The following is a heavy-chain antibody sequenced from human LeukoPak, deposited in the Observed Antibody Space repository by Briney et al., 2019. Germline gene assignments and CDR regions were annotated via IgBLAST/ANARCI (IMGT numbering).Heavy chain of an antibody. CDR3: AKGYSSTYYFDY. CDR1: GFTFSSYG. Sequence: GGSLRLSCAASGFTFSSYGMHWVRQAPGKGLEWVAFIRNDGNEIYYADSVKGRFTISRDNSKNTLYLQMNSLRAEDMAVYYCAKGYSSTYYFDYWGQGILVTVSP. D-gene: IGHD2-15*01. CDR2: IRNDGNEI. V-gene: IGHV3-30*02. J-gene: IGHJ4*02.